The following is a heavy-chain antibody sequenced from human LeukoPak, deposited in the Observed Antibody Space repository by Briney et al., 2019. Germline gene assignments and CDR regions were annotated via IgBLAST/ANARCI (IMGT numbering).Heavy chain of an antibody. D-gene: IGHD6-13*01. CDR2: IYTSGST. J-gene: IGHJ6*02. Sequence: PSETLSLTCTVSGGSISSYYWSWIRQPAGKGLEWIGRIYTSGSTNYNPSLKSRVTISVDTSKNQFSLKLSSVTAADTAVYYCARDGGSSSWYRINYYYYGMDVWGQGTTVTVSS. V-gene: IGHV4-4*07. CDR1: GGSISSYY. CDR3: ARDGGSSSWYRINYYYYGMDV.